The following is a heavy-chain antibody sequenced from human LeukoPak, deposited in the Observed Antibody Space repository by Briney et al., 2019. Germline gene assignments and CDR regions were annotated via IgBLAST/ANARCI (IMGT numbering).Heavy chain of an antibody. J-gene: IGHJ6*03. CDR3: ARDQVGYYYYYYMDV. Sequence: SETLSLTCTVSGGSISSYYWSWIRQPPGKGLEWIGRIYTSGSTNYNPSLKSRVTISVDTSKNQFSLKLSSVTAADTAVYYCARDQVGYYYYYYMDVWGKGTTVTVSS. CDR2: IYTSGST. CDR1: GGSISSYY. V-gene: IGHV4-4*08. D-gene: IGHD1-26*01.